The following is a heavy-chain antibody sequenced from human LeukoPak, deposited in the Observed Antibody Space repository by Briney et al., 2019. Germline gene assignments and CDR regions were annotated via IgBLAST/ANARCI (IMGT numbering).Heavy chain of an antibody. V-gene: IGHV3-15*01. CDR2: IKSKTDGGTT. D-gene: IGHD6-19*01. CDR3: TTDSGPFQH. J-gene: IGHJ1*01. Sequence: GRSLRLSCAASGFTFDDYAMHSVRQAPGEGLEWVGRIKSKTDGGTTDYAAPVKGRFTISRDDPKNTLYLQMNSLKTEDTAVYYCTTDSGPFQHWGQGTLVTVSS. CDR1: GFTFDDYA.